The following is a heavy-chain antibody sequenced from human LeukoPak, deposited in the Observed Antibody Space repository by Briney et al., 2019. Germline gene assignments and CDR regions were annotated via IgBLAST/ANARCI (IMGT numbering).Heavy chain of an antibody. D-gene: IGHD2-21*01. V-gene: IGHV3-23*01. CDR2: IYENGGTT. CDR1: GFTFRSHA. Sequence: GGSLRLSCVGSGFTFRSHAMSWVRQAPEKGLEFVSGIYENGGTTYYADSVKGWFSISRDNSKNTLYLQMDSLRGEDTAVYYCAKDFRIGYSAHFDYWGQGALVTVS. J-gene: IGHJ4*02. CDR3: AKDFRIGYSAHFDY.